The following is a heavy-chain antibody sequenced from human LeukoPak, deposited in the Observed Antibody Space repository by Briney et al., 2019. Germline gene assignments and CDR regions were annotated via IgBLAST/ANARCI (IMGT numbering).Heavy chain of an antibody. V-gene: IGHV3-30-3*01. D-gene: IGHD1-26*01. CDR3: ARDAEGATGRFDY. J-gene: IGHJ4*02. Sequence: PGGSLRLSCAASGFTFSSYAMHWVRQAPGKGLEWVAVISYDGSNKYYADSVKGRFTISRDNSKNTLYLQMNSLRAEDTAVYYCARDAEGATGRFDYWGQGTLVTVSS. CDR2: ISYDGSNK. CDR1: GFTFSSYA.